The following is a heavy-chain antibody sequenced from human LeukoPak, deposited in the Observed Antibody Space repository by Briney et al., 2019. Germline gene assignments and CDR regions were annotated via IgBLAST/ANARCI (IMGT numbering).Heavy chain of an antibody. J-gene: IGHJ3*02. CDR1: GFPFSSHG. D-gene: IGHD4-23*01. V-gene: IGHV3-48*03. CDR2: ISPGGGPT. CDR3: ARRLGLRWDLQAFDI. Sequence: GGSLRLSCAGSGFPFSSHGMNWVRQAPGKGLEWVSGISPGGGPTYYADSVRGRFTISRDNAKDSLYLQMSSLRAEDTAVYYCARRLGLRWDLQAFDIWGQGTMVTVSS.